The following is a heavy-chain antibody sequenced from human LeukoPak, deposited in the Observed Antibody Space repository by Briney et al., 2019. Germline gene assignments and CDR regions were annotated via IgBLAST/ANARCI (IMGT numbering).Heavy chain of an antibody. J-gene: IGHJ4*02. CDR3: AKDGPPDVGAGDY. V-gene: IGHV3-23*01. Sequence: SAISGSGPTTYYPDSVTGRFTISRDNPKNTLYLPMNSLRADDTAVYYCAKDGPPDVGAGDYWGQGTLVTVSS. D-gene: IGHD1-26*01. CDR2: ISGSGPTT.